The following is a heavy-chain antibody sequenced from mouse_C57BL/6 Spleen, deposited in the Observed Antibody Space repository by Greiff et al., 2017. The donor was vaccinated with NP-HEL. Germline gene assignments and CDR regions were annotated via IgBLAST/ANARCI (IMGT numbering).Heavy chain of an antibody. D-gene: IGHD1-1*01. CDR3: ARSPHYYGSSYGYFDV. CDR1: GYSFTGYY. Sequence: EVKLQESGPELVKPGASVKISCKASGYSFTGYYMNWVKQSPEKSLEWIGEINPSTGGTTYNQKFKAKATLTVDKSSSTAYMQLKSLTSEDSAVYYCARSPHYYGSSYGYFDVWGTGTTVTVSS. CDR2: INPSTGGT. V-gene: IGHV1-42*01. J-gene: IGHJ1*03.